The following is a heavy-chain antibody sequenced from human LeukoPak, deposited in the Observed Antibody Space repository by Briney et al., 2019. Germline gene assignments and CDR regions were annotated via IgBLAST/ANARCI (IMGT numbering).Heavy chain of an antibody. V-gene: IGHV3-74*01. CDR1: GFAFSPYW. D-gene: IGHD1-26*01. CDR2: INTDGSTT. CDR3: ATGRGTPLGF. J-gene: IGHJ4*02. Sequence: GGSLRLSCAASGFAFSPYWMHWVRQAPGKGLVWVSNINTDGSTTNYADSVGGRFTVSRDNAKNTLYLEMNSLRGDDTAVYYCATGRGTPLGFRGLGALVTVSS.